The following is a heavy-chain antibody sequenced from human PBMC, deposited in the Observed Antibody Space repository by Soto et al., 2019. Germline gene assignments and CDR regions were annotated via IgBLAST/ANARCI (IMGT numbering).Heavy chain of an antibody. J-gene: IGHJ5*02. D-gene: IGHD3-3*01. CDR2: ISYDGSNK. V-gene: IGHV3-30-3*01. CDR1: GFTFSSYA. CDR3: ARENYDFWSGYSEWFDP. Sequence: GGSLRLSCAASGFTFSSYAMHWVRQAPGKGLEWVAVISYDGSNKYYADSMKGRFTISRDNSKNTLYLQMNSLRAEDTAVYYCARENYDFWSGYSEWFDPWGQGNLVTVSS.